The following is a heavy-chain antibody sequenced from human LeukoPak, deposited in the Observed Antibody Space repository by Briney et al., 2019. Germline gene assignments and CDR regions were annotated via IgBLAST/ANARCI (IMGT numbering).Heavy chain of an antibody. CDR1: GYTFTGHY. CDR2: INPNSGGT. D-gene: IGHD3-10*01. Sequence: ASVKVSCKASGYTFTGHYMHWVRQAPGQGLEWMGWINPNSGGTNYAQKFQGRVTMTRDTSISTAYMELSRLRSDDTAVYYCARDRYGSVYNWFDPWGQGTLVTVSS. CDR3: ARDRYGSVYNWFDP. V-gene: IGHV1-2*02. J-gene: IGHJ5*02.